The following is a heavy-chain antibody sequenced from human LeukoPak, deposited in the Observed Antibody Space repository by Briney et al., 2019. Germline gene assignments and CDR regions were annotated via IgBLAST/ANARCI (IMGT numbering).Heavy chain of an antibody. CDR3: ARGPTSIFDY. D-gene: IGHD2/OR15-2a*01. Sequence: SETLSLTCVVYGGSLSDSYWSWIRQPPGKGLEWIGEINHSGGTNYSPSLKSRVTISIDTAKNHFSLKLSSVTAADTAVYYCARGPTSIFDYWGQGTLVTVSS. J-gene: IGHJ4*02. V-gene: IGHV4-34*01. CDR1: GGSLSDSY. CDR2: INHSGGT.